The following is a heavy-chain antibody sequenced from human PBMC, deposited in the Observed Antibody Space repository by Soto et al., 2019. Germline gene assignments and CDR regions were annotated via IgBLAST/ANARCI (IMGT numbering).Heavy chain of an antibody. D-gene: IGHD2-2*01. Sequence: PSETLSLTCTVSGGSISSGGYYWSWIRQHPGKGLEWIGYIYYSGSTYYNPSLKSRVTISVDTSKNQFSLKLSSVTAADTAAYYCASLIVVVPAARGYGWFDPWGQGTLVTVSS. CDR1: GGSISSGGYY. J-gene: IGHJ5*02. V-gene: IGHV4-31*03. CDR2: IYYSGST. CDR3: ASLIVVVPAARGYGWFDP.